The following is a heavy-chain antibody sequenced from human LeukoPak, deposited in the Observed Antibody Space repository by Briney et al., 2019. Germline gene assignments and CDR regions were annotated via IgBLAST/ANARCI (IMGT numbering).Heavy chain of an antibody. CDR2: FDPEDGET. Sequence: ASVKVSCKASGFTFTGYYMHWVRQAPGQGLEWMGGFDPEDGETIYAQKFQGRVTMTEDTSTDTAYMELSSLRSEDTAVYYCATPREVVGATKNAFDIWGQGTMVTVSS. V-gene: IGHV1-24*01. D-gene: IGHD1-26*01. CDR3: ATPREVVGATKNAFDI. J-gene: IGHJ3*02. CDR1: GFTFTGYY.